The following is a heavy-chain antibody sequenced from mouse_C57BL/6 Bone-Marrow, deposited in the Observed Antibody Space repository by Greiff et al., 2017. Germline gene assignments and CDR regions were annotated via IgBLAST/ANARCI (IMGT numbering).Heavy chain of an antibody. D-gene: IGHD2-12*01. V-gene: IGHV5-12*01. J-gene: IGHJ2*01. CDR2: ISNGGGST. CDR1: GFTFSGYY. Sequence: EVMLVESGGGLVQPGGSLKLSCAASGFTFSGYYMYWVRQTPEKRLEWVAYISNGGGSTYYPDTVKGRFTISRDNAKNTLYLQMSRLKSEDTAMYYCARHYYSFDYWGQGTTLTVSS. CDR3: ARHYYSFDY.